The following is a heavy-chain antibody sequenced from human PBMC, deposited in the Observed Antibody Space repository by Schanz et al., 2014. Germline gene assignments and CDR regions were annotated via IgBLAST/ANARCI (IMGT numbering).Heavy chain of an antibody. CDR2: INAGTGNT. D-gene: IGHD6-13*01. CDR1: GYTFSSYG. J-gene: IGHJ4*02. CDR3: ARSGSSNWYFFDY. V-gene: IGHV1-18*01. Sequence: QVQLVQSRAEVKKPGASVKVSCKASGYTFSSYGITWVRQAPGQGLEWMGWINAGTGNTEYSQKFQGRVTITRDTLASTAYMEVSSLRSEDTAVYYCARSGSSNWYFFDYWGQGTLVTVSS.